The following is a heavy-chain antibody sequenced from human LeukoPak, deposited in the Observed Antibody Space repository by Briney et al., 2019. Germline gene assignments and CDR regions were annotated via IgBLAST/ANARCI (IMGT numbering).Heavy chain of an antibody. V-gene: IGHV3-7*03. CDR1: GFTFSNHW. CDR2: IRESGSEE. J-gene: IGHJ5*02. CDR3: ARGGLDP. Sequence: GGSLRLSCAASGFTFSNHWMNWVRQAPEKGLEWVAAIRESGSEEFYVDSVKGRFTISRDNAKNSLYLQMSSLRVEDTAMYYCARGGLDPWGQGTLVTVSS.